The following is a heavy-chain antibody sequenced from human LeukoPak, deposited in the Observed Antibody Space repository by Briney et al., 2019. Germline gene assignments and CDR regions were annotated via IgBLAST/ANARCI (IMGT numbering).Heavy chain of an antibody. CDR2: IYYSGST. Sequence: SETLSLTCTVSGGSLSSYYWSWIRQPPGKGLEWIGHIYYSGSTNYNPSLKSRVTISVDTSKNQFSLKLSSVTAADTAVYYCAREADGYSILGARGAFDIWGQGTMVTVSS. CDR1: GGSLSSYY. V-gene: IGHV4-59*01. J-gene: IGHJ3*02. CDR3: AREADGYSILGARGAFDI. D-gene: IGHD5-24*01.